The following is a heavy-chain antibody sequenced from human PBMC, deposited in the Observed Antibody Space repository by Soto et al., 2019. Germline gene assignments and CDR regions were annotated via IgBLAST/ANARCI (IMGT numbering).Heavy chain of an antibody. CDR3: ARGLTAVAAPEWFDP. Sequence: GGSLRLSCAASGFTFSSYWMSWVRQAPGKGLEWVANIKQDGSEKYYVDSVKGRFTISRDNAKNSLYLQMNSLRAEDTAVYYCARGLTAVAAPEWFDPWGQGTLVTVSS. J-gene: IGHJ5*02. CDR1: GFTFSSYW. V-gene: IGHV3-7*01. CDR2: IKQDGSEK. D-gene: IGHD6-19*01.